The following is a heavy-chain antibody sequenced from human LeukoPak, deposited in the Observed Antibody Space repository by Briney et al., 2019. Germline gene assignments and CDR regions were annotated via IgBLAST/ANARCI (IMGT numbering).Heavy chain of an antibody. CDR1: GFTFSSYA. Sequence: PGGSLRLSCAASGFTFSSYAMSWVRQAPGKGLEWASAISGSGGSTYYADSVKGRFTISRDNSKNTLYLQMNSLRAEDTAVYYCAKDLEIAAAGPYFDYWGQGTLVTVSS. J-gene: IGHJ4*02. D-gene: IGHD6-13*01. CDR2: ISGSGGST. V-gene: IGHV3-23*01. CDR3: AKDLEIAAAGPYFDY.